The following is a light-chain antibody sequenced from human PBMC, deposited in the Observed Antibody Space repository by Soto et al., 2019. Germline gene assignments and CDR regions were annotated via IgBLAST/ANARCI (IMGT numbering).Light chain of an antibody. CDR3: QQRTNWPSVT. CDR2: GAS. CDR1: QSVSSY. Sequence: EIVLTQSPATLSLSPGESATLSCRASQSVSSYLAWYQHKPGQAPRLLIYGASNRATGVPARFSGGGSGTDFTLTISSIEPEDVAGYYCQQRTNWPSVTFGQGTRLEI. J-gene: IGKJ5*01. V-gene: IGKV3-11*01.